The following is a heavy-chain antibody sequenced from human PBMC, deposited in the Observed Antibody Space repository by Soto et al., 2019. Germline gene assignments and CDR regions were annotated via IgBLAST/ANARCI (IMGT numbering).Heavy chain of an antibody. CDR3: ARAREAARLFDY. CDR1: GSTFSSYA. Sequence: SVKVSCKASGSTFSSYAISWVRQAPGQGLEWMGGIIPIFGTANYAQKFQGRVTITADESTSTAYMELSSLRSEDTAVYYCARAREAARLFDYWGQGTLVTVSS. J-gene: IGHJ4*02. V-gene: IGHV1-69*13. D-gene: IGHD6-6*01. CDR2: IIPIFGTA.